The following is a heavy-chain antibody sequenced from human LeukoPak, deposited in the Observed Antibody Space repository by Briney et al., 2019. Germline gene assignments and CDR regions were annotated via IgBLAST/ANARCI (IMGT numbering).Heavy chain of an antibody. V-gene: IGHV1-3*01. CDR2: INAGNGNT. CDR1: GYTFTSYA. J-gene: IGHJ4*02. Sequence: GASVKVSCKASGYTFTSYAMHWVRQAPGQRLEWMGWINAGNGNTKYSQRFQGRVTITADESTSTAYMELSSLRAEDTAVYYCARSSLYYYDSSGYQHDYWGQGTLVTVSS. D-gene: IGHD3-22*01. CDR3: ARSSLYYYDSSGYQHDY.